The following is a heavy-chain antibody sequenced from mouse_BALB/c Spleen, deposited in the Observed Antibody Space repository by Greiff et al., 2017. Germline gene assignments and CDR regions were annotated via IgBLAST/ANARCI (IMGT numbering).Heavy chain of an antibody. J-gene: IGHJ2*01. V-gene: IGHV5-12-1*01. CDR1: GFAFSSYD. CDR3: ASHSRTGYFDY. Sequence: EVHLVESGGGLVKPGGSLKLSCAASGFAFSSYDMSWVRQTPEKRLEWVAYISSGGGSTYYPDTVKGRFTISRDNAKNTLYLQMSSLKSEDTAMYYCASHSRTGYFDYWGQGTTLTVSS. CDR2: ISSGGGST. D-gene: IGHD3-3*01.